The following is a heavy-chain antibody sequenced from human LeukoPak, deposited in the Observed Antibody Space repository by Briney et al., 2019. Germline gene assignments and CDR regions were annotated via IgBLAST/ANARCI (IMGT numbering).Heavy chain of an antibody. CDR3: TTDLLRYFDWLRFDP. Sequence: GGSLRLSCAASGFTFSNAWMTWVRQAPGKGLEWVGRIKSKTDGGTTDYAAPVKGRFTISRDDSKNTLYLQTNSLKTEDTAVYYCTTDLLRYFDWLRFDPWGQGTLVTVSS. D-gene: IGHD3-9*01. CDR2: IKSKTDGGTT. J-gene: IGHJ5*02. V-gene: IGHV3-15*01. CDR1: GFTFSNAW.